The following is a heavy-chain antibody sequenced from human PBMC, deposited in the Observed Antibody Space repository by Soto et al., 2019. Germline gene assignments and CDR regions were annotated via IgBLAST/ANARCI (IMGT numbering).Heavy chain of an antibody. Sequence: GESLKISCKGSGHIFSNYWIGWVRQMPGKGLEWMGIIYPGDSDTRYSPSFQGQVTITVDKSINTAYLQWSRLKASDTAIYYCARQRLWGTSGYYYFENWGQGTLVTISS. J-gene: IGHJ4*02. CDR2: IYPGDSDT. V-gene: IGHV5-51*01. CDR1: GHIFSNYW. D-gene: IGHD3-22*01. CDR3: ARQRLWGTSGYYYFEN.